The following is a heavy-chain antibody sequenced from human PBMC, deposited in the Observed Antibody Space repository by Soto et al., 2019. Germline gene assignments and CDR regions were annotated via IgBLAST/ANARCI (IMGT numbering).Heavy chain of an antibody. J-gene: IGHJ4*02. CDR2: INAGNDNT. CDR3: ARNGEQLRYFDWLYYFDY. Sequence: QVQLMQSGAEVKKPGASVKVSCKASGYTFTSYAMHWVRQAPGQRLEWMGWINAGNDNTKYSQKFQGRVTITRDTSASTAYMELSSLTSEDTAVYYCARNGEQLRYFDWLYYFDYWGQGTLVTVSS. CDR1: GYTFTSYA. D-gene: IGHD3-9*01. V-gene: IGHV1-3*01.